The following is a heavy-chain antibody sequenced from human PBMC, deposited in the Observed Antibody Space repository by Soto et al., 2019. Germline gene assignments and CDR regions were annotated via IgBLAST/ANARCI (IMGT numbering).Heavy chain of an antibody. Sequence: PGGSLRLSCAASGFTFSSYAMSWVRQAPGKGLEWVSAISGSGGSTYYADSVKGRFTISRDNSKNTLYLQMNSLRAEDTAVYYCAKAGWGSYYYYGMDVWGKGTTVTVSS. J-gene: IGHJ6*04. D-gene: IGHD7-27*01. V-gene: IGHV3-23*01. CDR2: ISGSGGST. CDR1: GFTFSSYA. CDR3: AKAGWGSYYYYGMDV.